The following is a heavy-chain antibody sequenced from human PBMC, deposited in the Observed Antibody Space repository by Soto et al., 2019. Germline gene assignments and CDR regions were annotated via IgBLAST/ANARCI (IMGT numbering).Heavy chain of an antibody. V-gene: IGHV3-74*01. Sequence: EVQLVESGGGLVQPGGSLRLSCAASGFTFSNYWMYWVRQAPGKGLVWVSRINSDGSASSYADYVKGRLTISRDNVKNTLYLQMDSLRAEDTAVYYCARGDCVGGPCSSLAGSFYYYMDVWGTGTTVTVFS. J-gene: IGHJ6*03. D-gene: IGHD2-15*01. CDR1: GFTFSNYW. CDR2: INSDGSAS. CDR3: ARGDCVGGPCSSLAGSFYYYMDV.